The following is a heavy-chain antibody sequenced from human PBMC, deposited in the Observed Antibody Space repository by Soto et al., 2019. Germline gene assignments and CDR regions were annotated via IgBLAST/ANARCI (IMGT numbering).Heavy chain of an antibody. CDR1: GGSISSYY. V-gene: IGHV4-59*01. D-gene: IGHD2-2*01. CDR3: ARGRGGWFINQLLNAFDI. J-gene: IGHJ3*02. Sequence: QVQLQESGPGLVKPLETLSLTCTVSGGSISSYYWSWIRQPPGKGLEWIGYIYYSGSTNYNPSLKSRGTISVDTSKNQFSLKLSSVTAADTAVYYCARGRGGWFINQLLNAFDIWGQGTMVTVSS. CDR2: IYYSGST.